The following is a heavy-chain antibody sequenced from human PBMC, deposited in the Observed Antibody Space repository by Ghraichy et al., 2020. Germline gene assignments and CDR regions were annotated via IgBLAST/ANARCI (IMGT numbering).Heavy chain of an antibody. V-gene: IGHV1-69*06. Sequence: SVKVSCKASGGTFSSYAISWVRQAPGQGLEWMGGIIPIFGTANYAQKFQGRVTITADKSTSTAYMELSSLRSEDTAVYYCARTGYSSGWYDWFDPWGQGTLVTVSS. CDR2: IIPIFGTA. CDR3: ARTGYSSGWYDWFDP. CDR1: GGTFSSYA. D-gene: IGHD6-19*01. J-gene: IGHJ5*02.